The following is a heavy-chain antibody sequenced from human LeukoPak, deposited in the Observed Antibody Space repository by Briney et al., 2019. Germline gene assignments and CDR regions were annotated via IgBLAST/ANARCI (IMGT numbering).Heavy chain of an antibody. V-gene: IGHV1-18*01. CDR3: ARSYYDSSPYFDL. CDR2: ISAYNGNT. Sequence: GASVKVSCKASGYTFSNYGISWVRQAPGQGLEWMGWISAYNGNTKYSQQFQDRVTLTRDTSASTAYMALSSLRSEDTAVYYCARSYYDSSPYFDLWGRGTLVAVSS. CDR1: GYTFSNYG. J-gene: IGHJ2*01. D-gene: IGHD3-22*01.